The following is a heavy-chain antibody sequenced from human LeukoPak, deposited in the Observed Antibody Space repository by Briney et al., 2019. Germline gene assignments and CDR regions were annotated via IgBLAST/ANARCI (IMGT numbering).Heavy chain of an antibody. CDR3: AKVTSHLGYCSSTSCPLSY. V-gene: IGHV3-7*03. Sequence: GSLRLSCAASGFTFSVYWMHWVRQAPGKGLEWVAKIKQYGSEKYYVDSVKGRFTISRDNAKNSLSLQMNSLRAEDTAVYYCAKVTSHLGYCSSTSCPLSYWGQGTLVTVSS. CDR2: IKQYGSEK. D-gene: IGHD2-2*01. CDR1: GFTFSVYW. J-gene: IGHJ4*02.